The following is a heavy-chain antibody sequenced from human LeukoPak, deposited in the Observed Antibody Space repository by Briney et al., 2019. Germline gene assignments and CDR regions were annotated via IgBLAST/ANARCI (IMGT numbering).Heavy chain of an antibody. V-gene: IGHV1-3*01. CDR2: INAGNANT. J-gene: IGHJ4*02. D-gene: IGHD2-2*01. Sequence: ASVKVSCKASGYTFTSYAMHWVRQAPGQRLEWMGWINAGNANTKYSQKFQGRVTITRDTSASTAYMELSSLRSEDTAVYYCARGGLGYCSSTSCYPQSGDYWGQGTLVTVSS. CDR3: ARGGLGYCSSTSCYPQSGDY. CDR1: GYTFTSYA.